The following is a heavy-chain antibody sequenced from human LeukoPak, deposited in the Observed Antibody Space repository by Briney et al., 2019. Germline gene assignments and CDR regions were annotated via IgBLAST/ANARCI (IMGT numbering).Heavy chain of an antibody. J-gene: IGHJ5*02. V-gene: IGHV1-24*01. D-gene: IGHD2-8*01. Sequence: GASVKVSCKVSGYTLSELSIHWVRQAPGKGPEWMGGFDPEEGETIYAQKFQGRVTMTEDTSTDTAYMELSSLRSEDTAVYYCATVGAEMVYTIGDWFDPWGQGTLVTVSS. CDR1: GYTLSELS. CDR2: FDPEEGET. CDR3: ATVGAEMVYTIGDWFDP.